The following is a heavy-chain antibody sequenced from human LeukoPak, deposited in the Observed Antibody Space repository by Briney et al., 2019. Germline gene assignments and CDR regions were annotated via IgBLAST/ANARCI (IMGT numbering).Heavy chain of an antibody. V-gene: IGHV3-73*01. J-gene: IGHJ4*02. CDR3: TRLGTAVAGSY. D-gene: IGHD6-19*01. CDR1: GFTFSGSA. Sequence: GGSLRLSCAASGFTFSGSAMHRVRQASGKGLEWVGRIRSKANSYATAYAASVKGRFTISRDDSKNTAYLQMNSLKTEDTAVYYCTRLGTAVAGSYWGQGTLVTVSS. CDR2: IRSKANSYAT.